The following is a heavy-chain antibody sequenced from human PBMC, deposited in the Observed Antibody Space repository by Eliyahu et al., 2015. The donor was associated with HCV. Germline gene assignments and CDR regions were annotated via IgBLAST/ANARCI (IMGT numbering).Heavy chain of an antibody. CDR1: GFTFXXAW. V-gene: IGHV3-15*01. CDR2: IKSKTDGGTT. D-gene: IGHD6-13*01. Sequence: EVQLVESGGGLVKPGGSLXLSCAASGFTFXXAWMSWVRQAPGKGLXWVGRIKSKTDGGTTXYAAPXKGRFTISRDDSKNTLYLQMNSLKTEDTAVYYCTTGRAAAGNLWGQGTLVTVSS. CDR3: TTGRAAAGNL. J-gene: IGHJ4*02.